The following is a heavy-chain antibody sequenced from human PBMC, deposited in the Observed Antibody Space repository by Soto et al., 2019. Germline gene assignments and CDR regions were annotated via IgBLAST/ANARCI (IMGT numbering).Heavy chain of an antibody. CDR1: GFTFSSHG. CDR2: IWYDGSKP. J-gene: IGHJ4*02. CDR3: VRDRWQRYCSSVDCATLDF. V-gene: IGHV3-33*01. D-gene: IGHD2-2*01. Sequence: HPGGSLRLSCAASGFTFSSHGMHWVRQAPGKGLEWVTIIWYDGSKPHYADSVKGRFTISRDNSKNTLYLQMNSPRVEDTGLYYCVRDRWQRYCSSVDCATLDFWGQGTLVTVSS.